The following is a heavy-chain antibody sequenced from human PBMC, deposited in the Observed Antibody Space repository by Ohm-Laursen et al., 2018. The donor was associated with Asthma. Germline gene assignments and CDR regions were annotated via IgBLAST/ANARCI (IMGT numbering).Heavy chain of an antibody. CDR3: ARAPVNAFDI. CDR2: ISGSAGST. CDR1: GFTFRSYA. V-gene: IGHV3-23*01. Sequence: GSLRLSCAACGFTFRSYAMSWVRQAPGKGLQWVSTISGSAGSTYYADSVKGQFTNSRDNSKNTLYLQMNSLRAEDTAVYYCARAPVNAFDIWGQGTRVTVSS. J-gene: IGHJ3*02. D-gene: IGHD3-10*01.